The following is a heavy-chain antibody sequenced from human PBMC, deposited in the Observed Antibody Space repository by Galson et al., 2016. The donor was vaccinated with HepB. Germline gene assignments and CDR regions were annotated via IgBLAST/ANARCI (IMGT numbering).Heavy chain of an antibody. D-gene: IGHD4-17*01. J-gene: IGHJ4*01. CDR2: IVPLLGQT. V-gene: IGHV1-69*08. CDR1: RDSFRSYT. CDR3: ARDLLTRVTTVAQYY. Sequence: SVKVSCKASRDSFRSYTITWVRQAPGQGLEWMGRIVPLLGQTNYAQKFQDRVTITADKSTDTAYLELKNLKSEDTAVYYCARDLLTRVTTVAQYYWGLGTLVTVSS.